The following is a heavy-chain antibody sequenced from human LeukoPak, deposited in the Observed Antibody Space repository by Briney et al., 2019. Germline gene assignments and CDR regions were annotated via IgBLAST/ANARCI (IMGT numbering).Heavy chain of an antibody. V-gene: IGHV3-30-3*01. D-gene: IGHD1-26*01. CDR2: ISYDGSNK. J-gene: IGHJ4*02. CDR1: GFTFSSYA. Sequence: GGSLRLSCAASGFTFSSYAIHWVRQAPGKGLEWVAVISYDGSNKYYADSVKGRFTISRDNSKNTLYLQMNSLRAEDTAVYYCAREVVPYSGSYYIDYWGQGTLVTVSS. CDR3: AREVVPYSGSYYIDY.